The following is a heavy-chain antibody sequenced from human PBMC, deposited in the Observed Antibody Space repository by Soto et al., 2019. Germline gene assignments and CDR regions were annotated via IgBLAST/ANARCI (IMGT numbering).Heavy chain of an antibody. CDR2: INPNSGGT. J-gene: IGHJ6*02. D-gene: IGHD5-18*01. CDR3: ARGRLLDYYYYYGMDV. CDR1: GYTFTGYY. V-gene: IGHV1-2*04. Sequence: ASVKVSCKASGYTFTGYYMHWVRQAPGQGLEWMGWINPNSGGTNYAQKFQGWVTMTRDTSISTAYMELSRLRSDDTAVYYCARGRLLDYYYYYGMDVWGQGXTVTVSS.